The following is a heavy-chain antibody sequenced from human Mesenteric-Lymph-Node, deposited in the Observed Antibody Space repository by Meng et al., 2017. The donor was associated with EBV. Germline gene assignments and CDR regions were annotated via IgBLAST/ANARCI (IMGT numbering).Heavy chain of an antibody. V-gene: IGHV4-34*01. Sequence: VQLRRGGAGLLKPSETLSPTCAVYGGSFSGYYWSWIRQPPGKGLEWIGEINHSGSTNYNPSLKGRVTISVDTSKNQFSLKLSSVTAADTAVYYCARGPYSSYDYWGQGTLVTVSS. CDR3: ARGPYSSYDY. CDR2: INHSGST. D-gene: IGHD6-6*01. CDR1: GGSFSGYY. J-gene: IGHJ4*02.